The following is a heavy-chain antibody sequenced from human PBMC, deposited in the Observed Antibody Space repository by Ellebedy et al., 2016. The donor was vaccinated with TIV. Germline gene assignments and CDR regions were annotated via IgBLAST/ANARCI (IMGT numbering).Heavy chain of an antibody. CDR3: ARDLDKSSGWYGGAAY. Sequence: GESLKISCAASGISLRSYAMSWVRQAPGKGLEWVSTIAGTGGTTYYRDSVKGRFTVSRDNSMTTVYLEMNSLRAEDTALYYCARDLDKSSGWYGGAAYWGQGTQVTVSS. CDR1: GISLRSYA. CDR2: IAGTGGTT. J-gene: IGHJ4*02. D-gene: IGHD6-19*01. V-gene: IGHV3-23*01.